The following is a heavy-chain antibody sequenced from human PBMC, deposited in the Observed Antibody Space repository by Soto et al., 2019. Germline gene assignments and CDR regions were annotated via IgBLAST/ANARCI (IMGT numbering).Heavy chain of an antibody. CDR3: ARENLSYYYDSSGPLDY. D-gene: IGHD3-22*01. V-gene: IGHV3-33*01. J-gene: IGHJ4*02. Sequence: ESGGGVVQPGRSLRLSCAASGFTFSSYGMHWVRQAPGKGLEWVAVIWYDGSNKYYADSVKGRFTISRDNSKNTLYLQMNSLRAEDTAVYYCARENLSYYYDSSGPLDYWGQGTLVTVSS. CDR2: IWYDGSNK. CDR1: GFTFSSYG.